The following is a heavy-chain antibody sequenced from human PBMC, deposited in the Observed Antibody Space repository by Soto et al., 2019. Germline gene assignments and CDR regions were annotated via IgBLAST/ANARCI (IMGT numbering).Heavy chain of an antibody. J-gene: IGHJ6*02. V-gene: IGHV2-5*02. CDR2: IYWDNDK. Sequence: QITLKESGPALVKPTQTLTLTCTFSGFSLSTSGVGVGWIRQPPGKALEWLALIYWDNDKRYSPSLKSRLTTXKXTSKTQVVLTLTNMDPVDTAPYYCAHTRGSNWHYYYSYGMDVWGHGTTVTVSS. CDR3: AHTRGSNWHYYYSYGMDV. CDR1: GFSLSTSGVG. D-gene: IGHD6-13*01.